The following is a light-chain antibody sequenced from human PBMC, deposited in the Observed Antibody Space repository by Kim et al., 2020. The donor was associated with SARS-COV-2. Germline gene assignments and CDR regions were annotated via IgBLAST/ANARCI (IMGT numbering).Light chain of an antibody. Sequence: GQSITISCIGTSSDIGHYNYVSWYQQHAGKVPKLMIYDVSDRPSGVSDRFSGFKSGHTASLTISGLQAEDEADYYCSAYTSSDIWVFGGGTKLTVL. CDR2: DVS. J-gene: IGLJ3*02. CDR3: SAYTSSDIWV. CDR1: SSDIGHYNY. V-gene: IGLV2-14*04.